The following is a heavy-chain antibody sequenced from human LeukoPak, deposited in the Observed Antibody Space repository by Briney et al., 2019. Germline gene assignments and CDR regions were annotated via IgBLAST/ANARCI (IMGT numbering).Heavy chain of an antibody. Sequence: PSETLSLTCTVSGGSISSSSYYWGWIRQPPGKGLEWIGSIYYSGSTYYNPSLKSRVTISVDTSKNQFSLKLTSVTAADTAVYYCARAVGSRFGDLLFYYMDVWGKGTTVTISS. CDR3: ARAVGSRFGDLLFYYMDV. CDR1: GGSISSSSYY. J-gene: IGHJ6*03. D-gene: IGHD3-10*01. CDR2: IYYSGST. V-gene: IGHV4-39*07.